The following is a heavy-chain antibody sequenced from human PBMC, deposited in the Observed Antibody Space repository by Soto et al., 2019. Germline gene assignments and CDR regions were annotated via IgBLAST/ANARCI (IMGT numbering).Heavy chain of an antibody. D-gene: IGHD3-3*02. J-gene: IGHJ6*02. Sequence: PGGSLRLSCAASGFAFSSYWMTWFRQAPGKGLEWVANIKQDGSEKYYVDSVKGRFTISRDNAKNSLYLQMNSLRAEDSAVYYCAREYAFLEWLLKENYYYYGMDVWGQGTTVTVSS. CDR1: GFAFSSYW. CDR3: AREYAFLEWLLKENYYYYGMDV. V-gene: IGHV3-7*01. CDR2: IKQDGSEK.